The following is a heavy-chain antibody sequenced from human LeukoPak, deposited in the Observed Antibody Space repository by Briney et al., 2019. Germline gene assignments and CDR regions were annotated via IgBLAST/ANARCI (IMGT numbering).Heavy chain of an antibody. CDR1: GGSFSGYY. CDR2: INHSGST. CDR3: ARLGSGWYRGPYYYYMDV. D-gene: IGHD6-19*01. Sequence: SETLSLTCAVYGGSFSGYYWSWIRQPPGKGLEWIGEINHSGSTNYNPSLKSRVTISVDTSKNQFSLKLSSVTAADTAVYYCARLGSGWYRGPYYYYMDVWGKGTTVTISS. V-gene: IGHV4-34*01. J-gene: IGHJ6*03.